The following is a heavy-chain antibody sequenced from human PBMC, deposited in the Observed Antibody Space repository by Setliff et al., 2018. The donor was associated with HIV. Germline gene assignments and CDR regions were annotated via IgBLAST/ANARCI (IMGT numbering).Heavy chain of an antibody. CDR3: ARVGTYSGSYRDAFDI. D-gene: IGHD1-26*01. CDR1: GYRFTDFH. CDR2: INPKSGAT. V-gene: IGHV1-2*02. Sequence: GASVKVSCKTFGYRFTDFHVNWVRQAPGQGLEWMGWINPKSGATKNAQKFQGRVTMTRDTSISTVYMELSSLRSEDTAVYYCARVGTYSGSYRDAFDIWGQGTMVTVSS. J-gene: IGHJ3*02.